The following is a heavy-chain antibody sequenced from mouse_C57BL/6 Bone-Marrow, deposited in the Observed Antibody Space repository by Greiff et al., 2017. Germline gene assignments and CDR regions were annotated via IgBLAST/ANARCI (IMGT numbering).Heavy chain of an antibody. CDR3: ARQYYYGSSHWYFDV. CDR2: IRNKANGYTT. Sequence: EVKLVESGGGLVQPGGSLSLSCAASGFTFTDYYMSWVRQPPGKALEWLGFIRNKANGYTTEYSASVKGRFTISRDNSQRILYLQMNALRAEDSATDYCARQYYYGSSHWYFDVWGTGTTVTVSA. J-gene: IGHJ1*03. D-gene: IGHD1-1*01. CDR1: GFTFTDYY. V-gene: IGHV7-3*01.